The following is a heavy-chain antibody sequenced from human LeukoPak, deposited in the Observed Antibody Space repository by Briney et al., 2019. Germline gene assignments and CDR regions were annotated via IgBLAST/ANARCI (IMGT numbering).Heavy chain of an antibody. CDR3: AKRIYSSGSSYFDY. CDR2: LSGSGITT. CDR1: GFTFSNSA. D-gene: IGHD6-19*01. J-gene: IGHJ4*01. V-gene: IGHV3-23*01. Sequence: GGSLRLSCAASGFTFSNSAMSWVRQAPGKGLEWVSTLSGSGITTYYADSVKGRFTISRDNSKNTLYLQMNSLRAEDTAVYYCAKRIYSSGSSYFDYWGHGNLVTVSS.